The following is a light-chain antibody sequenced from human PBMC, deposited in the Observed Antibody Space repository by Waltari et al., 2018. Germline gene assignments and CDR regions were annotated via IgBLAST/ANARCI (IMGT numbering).Light chain of an antibody. Sequence: EIVMTQSPATLSVSPGERATLSCRASQSVSSNLAWYQQKPGQAPRLLIYGVSTRATGIPARLSGSGSGTEFTLTISSLQSEDFAVYYCQQYNNWPGTFGQGTKVEIK. V-gene: IGKV3-15*01. CDR2: GVS. CDR3: QQYNNWPGT. J-gene: IGKJ1*01. CDR1: QSVSSN.